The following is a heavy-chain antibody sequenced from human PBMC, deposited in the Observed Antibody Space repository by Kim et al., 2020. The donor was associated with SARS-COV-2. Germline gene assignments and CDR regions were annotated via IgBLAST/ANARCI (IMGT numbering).Heavy chain of an antibody. CDR3: ARAALGDSIIYYYYYYMDV. CDR1: GYTFTSYG. V-gene: IGHV1-18*01. J-gene: IGHJ6*03. D-gene: IGHD4-17*01. CDR2: ISAYNGNT. Sequence: ASVKVSCKASGYTFTSYGISWVRQAPGQGLEWMGWISAYNGNTNYAQKLQGRVTMTTDTSTSTAYMELRSLRSDDTAVYYCARAALGDSIIYYYYYYMDVWGKGTTVTVSS.